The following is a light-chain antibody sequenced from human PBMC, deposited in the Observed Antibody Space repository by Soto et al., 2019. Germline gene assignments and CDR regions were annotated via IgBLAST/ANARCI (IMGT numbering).Light chain of an antibody. J-gene: IGLJ2*01. CDR3: AAWDVSLVV. CDR1: SSNIGTNT. CDR2: SDN. V-gene: IGLV1-44*01. Sequence: QSVLTQPPSASGTPGQRVTISCSGSSSNIGTNTVIWYQQHPGAAPKLLIYSDNQRPSGVPDRVAGSKSGTSASLAISGLQSEDEADYYCAAWDVSLVVFGGGTKVTVL.